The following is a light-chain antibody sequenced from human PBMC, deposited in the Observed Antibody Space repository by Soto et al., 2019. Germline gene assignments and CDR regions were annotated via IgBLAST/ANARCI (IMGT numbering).Light chain of an antibody. CDR2: DAS. V-gene: IGKV1-5*01. J-gene: IGKJ5*01. Sequence: DIQMTQSPSTLSSSVGDRVTITCRASQSILTWLAWYQQKPGKAPKLLIYDASNLQSGVPDRFSGSGSGTDFTLTVSRLEPEDFAVYYCQHYGSSHPNTFGQGTRLEIK. CDR1: QSILTW. CDR3: QHYGSSHPNT.